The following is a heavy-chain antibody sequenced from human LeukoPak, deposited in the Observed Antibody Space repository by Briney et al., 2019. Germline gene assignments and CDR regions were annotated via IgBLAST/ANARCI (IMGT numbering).Heavy chain of an antibody. CDR2: ISYDGSNK. J-gene: IGHJ4*02. D-gene: IGHD3-10*01. CDR3: AKDAARPYYYGSGSYYNHFDY. V-gene: IGHV3-30*18. Sequence: GRSLRLSCAASGFTFSSYGMHWVRQAPGKGLEWVAVISYDGSNKYYADSVKGRFTISRDNSKNTLYLQMNSLRAEDTAVYYCAKDAARPYYYGSGSYYNHFDYWGQGTLVTVSS. CDR1: GFTFSSYG.